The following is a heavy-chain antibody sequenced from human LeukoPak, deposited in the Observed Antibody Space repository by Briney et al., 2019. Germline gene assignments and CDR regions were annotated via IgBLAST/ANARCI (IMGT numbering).Heavy chain of an antibody. J-gene: IGHJ6*03. CDR3: ARGRQEISMIIVVMTAVSYYLDA. V-gene: IGHV4-34*01. CDR2: INPGGST. D-gene: IGHD3-22*01. CDR1: GFTFSSYA. Sequence: GSLRLSCAASGFTFSSYAMSWVRQAPGKGLEWIGEINPGGSTYFNPSLKSRLTISRDTSKNQFSLRLRSVTAADTGIYYCARGRQEISMIIVVMTAVSYYLDAWGKGTTVTVS.